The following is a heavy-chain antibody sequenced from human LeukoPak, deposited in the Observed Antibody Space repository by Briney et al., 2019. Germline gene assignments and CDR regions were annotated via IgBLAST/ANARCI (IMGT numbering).Heavy chain of an antibody. CDR3: AKDLVTGSLDY. J-gene: IGHJ4*02. CDR1: GFTFSSYS. Sequence: GGSLRLSCAASGFTFSSYSMNWVRQAPGKGLEWVSYISDSSTTIYYADSVKGRFTISRDNARNSLYLQMNSLRAEDTAVYYCAKDLVTGSLDYWGQGTLVTVSS. CDR2: ISDSSTTI. V-gene: IGHV3-48*01. D-gene: IGHD3-10*01.